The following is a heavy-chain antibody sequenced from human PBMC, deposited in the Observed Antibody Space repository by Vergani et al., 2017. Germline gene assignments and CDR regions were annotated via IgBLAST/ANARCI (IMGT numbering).Heavy chain of an antibody. V-gene: IGHV3-33*01. CDR3: ARDETYYGSWSGSTDYYYYMDV. J-gene: IGHJ6*03. D-gene: IGHD3-3*01. CDR2: IWFDGSDK. Sequence: QEQLVESGGGVVQPGRSLRLSCAASGFSFSRYSMHWVRQAPGKGLEWVAAIWFDGSDKYSADSVRGRFTISRDNSKNTLYLQMNSLRAEDTAVYYCARDETYYGSWSGSTDYYYYMDVWGKGTTVTVSS. CDR1: GFSFSRYS.